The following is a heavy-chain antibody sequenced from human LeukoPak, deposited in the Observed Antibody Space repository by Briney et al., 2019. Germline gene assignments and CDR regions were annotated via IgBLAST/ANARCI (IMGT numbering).Heavy chain of an antibody. Sequence: GRSLRLSCAASGFTFXDYAMHWVRQAPGKGXEWVSGISWNSGSIGYADSVKGRFTISRDNAKNSLYLQMNSLRAEDTALYYCAKARYDILTGYIDYWGQGTLITVSS. D-gene: IGHD3-9*01. CDR1: GFTFXDYA. V-gene: IGHV3-9*01. CDR2: ISWNSGSI. J-gene: IGHJ4*02. CDR3: AKARYDILTGYIDY.